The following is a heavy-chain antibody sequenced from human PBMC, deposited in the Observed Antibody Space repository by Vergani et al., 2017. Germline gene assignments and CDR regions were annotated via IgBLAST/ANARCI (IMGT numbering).Heavy chain of an antibody. D-gene: IGHD3-22*01. Sequence: QVRLQESGPGLVKPSQTLSLTCTVSGGSISSGSYYWSWIRQPAGKGLEWIGRIYTSGSTNYNPSLKSRVIISVDTSKNQFSLKLSSVTADDTAVYYCAKSATYYYDSSGYYPLGYYYYYMDVWGKGTTVTVSS. V-gene: IGHV4-61*02. CDR2: IYTSGST. CDR3: AKSATYYYDSSGYYPLGYYYYYMDV. CDR1: GGSISSGSYY. J-gene: IGHJ6*03.